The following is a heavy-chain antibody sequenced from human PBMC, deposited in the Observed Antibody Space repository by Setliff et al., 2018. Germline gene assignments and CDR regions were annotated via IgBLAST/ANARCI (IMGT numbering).Heavy chain of an antibody. V-gene: IGHV4-61*01. CDR3: ARGGTYRYFDY. CDR1: GGSISGASIRSYY. J-gene: IGHJ4*02. Sequence: PSETLSLTCTVSGGSISGASIRSYYWSWIRQPPGKGLEFIGYVYYSGTANYDPSLKSRVTLSVDTSKNQFSLKLSSVTAADTAVYYCARGGTYRYFDYWGQGTLVTVSS. CDR2: VYYSGTA.